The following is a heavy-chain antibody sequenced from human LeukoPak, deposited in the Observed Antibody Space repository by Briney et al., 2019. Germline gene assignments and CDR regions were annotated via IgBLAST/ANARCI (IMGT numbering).Heavy chain of an antibody. CDR1: GFTFSDYY. J-gene: IGHJ4*02. CDR3: AKDRYNYYDSSGLMDY. D-gene: IGHD3-22*01. Sequence: GGSLRLSCAASGFTFSDYYMTWIRQAPGKGLEWVSYISSGGSNKYYADSVKGRFTISRDNAKKSLYLEMNSLGAEDTAVYYCAKDRYNYYDSSGLMDYWGQGTLVTVSS. V-gene: IGHV3-11*04. CDR2: ISSGGSNK.